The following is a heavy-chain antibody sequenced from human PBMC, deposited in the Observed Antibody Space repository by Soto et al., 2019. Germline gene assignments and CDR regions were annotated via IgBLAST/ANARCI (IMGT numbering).Heavy chain of an antibody. Sequence: PSETLSLTCAVYGGSFSGYYWSWIRQPPGKGLEWIGEINHSGSTNYNPSLKSRVTISVDTSKNQFSLKLSSVTAADTAVYYCARRCPLHFGIVVVIGYNWFDPWGQGTLVTVSS. CDR2: INHSGST. CDR3: ARRCPLHFGIVVVIGYNWFDP. CDR1: GGSFSGYY. V-gene: IGHV4-34*01. J-gene: IGHJ5*02. D-gene: IGHD3-22*01.